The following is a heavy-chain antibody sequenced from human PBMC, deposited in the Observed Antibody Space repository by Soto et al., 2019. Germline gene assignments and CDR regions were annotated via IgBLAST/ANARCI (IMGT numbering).Heavy chain of an antibody. Sequence: QLQLQESGSGLVKTSQTLSLTCAVSGGAISSGGYSWSWIRQTPGKCLEWIGYTYHSGSTYYNPSLQRRVTISVDRSKNQFSLKLSSVTAADTAVSYCARVPDRWGQGTLVTVSS. CDR1: GGAISSGGYS. V-gene: IGHV4-30-2*01. D-gene: IGHD2-2*01. CDR3: ARVPDR. J-gene: IGHJ5*02. CDR2: TYHSGST.